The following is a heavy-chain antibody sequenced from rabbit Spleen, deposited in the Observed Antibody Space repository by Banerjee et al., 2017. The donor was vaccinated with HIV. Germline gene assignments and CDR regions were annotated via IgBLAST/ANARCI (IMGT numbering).Heavy chain of an antibody. CDR1: GVSFSSSSY. V-gene: IGHV1S40*01. J-gene: IGHJ6*01. CDR3: ARDNSSSFSSYGMDL. CDR2: IDSGSSGFT. D-gene: IGHD1-1*01. Sequence: QSLEESGGDLVKPGASLTLTCTASGVSFSSSSYMCWVRQAPGKGLEWIACIDSGSSGFTYFATWAKGRFTCSKTSSTTVTLQMTRLTAADKATYFCARDNSSSFSSYGMDLWGPGTLVTVS.